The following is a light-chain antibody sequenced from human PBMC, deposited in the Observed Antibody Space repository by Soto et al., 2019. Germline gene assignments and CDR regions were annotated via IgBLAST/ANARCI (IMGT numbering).Light chain of an antibody. V-gene: IGLV2-23*01. J-gene: IGLJ2*01. CDR3: CSYAGSRGVV. CDR2: EGS. CDR1: SSNFGSYNL. Sequence: QSALTQPASVSGSPGQSITISCTGTSSNFGSYNLVSWYQQHPGKAPKLMIYEGSKRPSGVSNRFSGSKSGNTASLTISGLQAEDEADYYCCSYAGSRGVVFGGGTKLTVL.